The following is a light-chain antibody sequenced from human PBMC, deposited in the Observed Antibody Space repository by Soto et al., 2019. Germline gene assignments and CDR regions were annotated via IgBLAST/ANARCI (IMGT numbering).Light chain of an antibody. CDR2: AAS. CDR3: QNYNSAPPGT. J-gene: IGKJ1*01. Sequence: DIQMTQSPSSLSASVGGRVTITCRASQGISNYLAWYKQKPGKVPKLLIYAASTLQSGVPSRFSGSGSGTDFTLTISSLQPADVATYYCQNYNSAPPGTFGQGTKVEIK. V-gene: IGKV1-27*01. CDR1: QGISNY.